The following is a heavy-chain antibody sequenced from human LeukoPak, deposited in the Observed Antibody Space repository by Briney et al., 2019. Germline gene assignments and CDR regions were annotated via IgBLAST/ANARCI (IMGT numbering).Heavy chain of an antibody. Sequence: GGSLRLSCAASGFSFVTYAMGWVRQVPGKGLEWVSGISSTGTTTYYADSVKGRFTISRDNSKNTLYLQMNSLRAEDTAVYYCAKLGRYYYGSGSPYYFDYWGQGTLVTVSS. CDR3: AKLGRYYYGSGSPYYFDY. D-gene: IGHD3-10*01. V-gene: IGHV3-23*01. J-gene: IGHJ4*02. CDR1: GFSFVTYA. CDR2: ISSTGTTT.